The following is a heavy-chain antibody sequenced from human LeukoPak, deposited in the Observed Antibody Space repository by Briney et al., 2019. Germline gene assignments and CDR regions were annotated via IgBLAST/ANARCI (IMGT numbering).Heavy chain of an antibody. Sequence: GGSLRLSCAASGFTFSSYAMSWVRQAPGKGLEWVSAISGSGGSTYYADSVKGRFTISRDNAKNSLYLQMNSLRAEDTAVYYCARALAVAGADYWGQGTLVTVSS. CDR1: GFTFSSYA. CDR3: ARALAVAGADY. D-gene: IGHD6-19*01. CDR2: ISGSGGST. J-gene: IGHJ4*02. V-gene: IGHV3-23*01.